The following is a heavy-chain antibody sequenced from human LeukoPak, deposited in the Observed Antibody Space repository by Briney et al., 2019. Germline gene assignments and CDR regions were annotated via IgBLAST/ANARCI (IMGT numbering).Heavy chain of an antibody. CDR1: GFTFSSYA. V-gene: IGHV3-30-3*01. CDR2: ISYDGSNK. CDR3: ARDRRGIAAAGTDY. J-gene: IGHJ4*02. Sequence: GGSLRLSCAASGFTFSSYAMHWVRQAPGKGLEWVAVISYDGSNKYYADSVKGRFTISRDNAKNSLHLHMNSLRAEDTALYYCARDRRGIAAAGTDYWGQGTLVTVSS. D-gene: IGHD6-13*01.